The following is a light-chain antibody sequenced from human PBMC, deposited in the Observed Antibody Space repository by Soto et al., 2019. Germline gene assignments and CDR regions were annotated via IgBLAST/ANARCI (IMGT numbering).Light chain of an antibody. J-gene: IGLJ1*01. CDR1: TGAVTSSHY. CDR2: DTS. Sequence: QAVVTQEPSLTVSPGGTVTLTCGSSTGAVTSSHYPYWFQQKPGQAPRTLIYDTSNTHSWAPARFSGSLLGGKAALSLSGAQPEDGSDYYCLLFHGGAYVFGTGTKLTVL. CDR3: LLFHGGAYV. V-gene: IGLV7-46*01.